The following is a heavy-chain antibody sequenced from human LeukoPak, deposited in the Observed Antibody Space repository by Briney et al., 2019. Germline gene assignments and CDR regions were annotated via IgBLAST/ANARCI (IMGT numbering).Heavy chain of an antibody. Sequence: ASVKVSCKASGDTFTNYAISWVRQAPGQGLEWVGGTIPVFGTVKYAQKLQGRVTITTDESTSTVYMELSSLRSEDTAVYYCARANSAYYDSGSFYSPGYWGRGTLVTVSS. D-gene: IGHD3-10*01. J-gene: IGHJ4*02. V-gene: IGHV1-69*05. CDR1: GDTFTNYA. CDR3: ARANSAYYDSGSFYSPGY. CDR2: TIPVFGTV.